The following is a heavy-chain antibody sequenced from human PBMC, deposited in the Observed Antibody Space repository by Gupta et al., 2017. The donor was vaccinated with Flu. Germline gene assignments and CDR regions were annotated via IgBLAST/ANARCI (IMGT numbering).Heavy chain of an antibody. CDR2: INHSGST. D-gene: IGHD6-13*01. Sequence: QVQLQQWGAGLLKPSETLSLTCAVYGGSFSGYYWRWIRQPPGKGLEWIGEINHSGSTNYNPSLKSRVTIAVDTSKNQFSLKLSSVTAADTAVYYCARCRPGTRSIAAAGKLRWFDPWCQGTLVTVSS. V-gene: IGHV4-34*01. CDR1: GGSFSGYY. J-gene: IGHJ5*02. CDR3: ARCRPGTRSIAAAGKLRWFDP.